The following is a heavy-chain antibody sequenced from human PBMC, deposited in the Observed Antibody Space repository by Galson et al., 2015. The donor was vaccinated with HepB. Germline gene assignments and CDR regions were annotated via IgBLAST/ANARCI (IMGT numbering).Heavy chain of an antibody. D-gene: IGHD6-13*01. CDR3: ARGSIAAAGYYGMDV. V-gene: IGHV5-10-1*01. CDR1: GYSFTSYW. CDR2: IDPSDSYT. Sequence: QSGAEVKKPGESLRISCKGSGYSFTSYWISWVRQMPGKGLEWMGRIDPSDSYTNYSPSFQGHVTISADKSISTAYLQWSSLKASDSAMYYCARGSIAAAGYYGMDVWGQGTTVTVSS. J-gene: IGHJ6*02.